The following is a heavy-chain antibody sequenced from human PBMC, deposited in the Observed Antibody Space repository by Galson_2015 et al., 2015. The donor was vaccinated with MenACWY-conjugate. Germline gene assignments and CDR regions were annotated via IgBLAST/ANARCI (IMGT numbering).Heavy chain of an antibody. Sequence: SVKVSCKASGYTFTSYYMHWVRQAPGQGLEWMGIINPSGGDTRYARKFQGRATMTRDTSTSTVYMELSSLRSEDTAVYYCARGVAAQRNDYWGQGTLVTVSS. J-gene: IGHJ4*02. CDR3: ARGVAAQRNDY. CDR1: GYTFTSYY. V-gene: IGHV1-46*01. D-gene: IGHD6-6*01. CDR2: INPSGGDT.